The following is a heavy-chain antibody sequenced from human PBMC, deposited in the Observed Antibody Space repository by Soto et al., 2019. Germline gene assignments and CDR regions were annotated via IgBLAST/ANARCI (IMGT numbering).Heavy chain of an antibody. J-gene: IGHJ4*02. CDR3: ARVDRYRSRWNLFDS. Sequence: QVQLQESGPGLVKPSQTLSLTCTVSGGSISRGGFYWSWIRQHPGKGLEWIGYIYYSGGTYYNPSRKSRATISVDTSKTQCSLKLRSVTAADTAVYYCARVDRYRSRWNLFDSWGQGTLVPVSS. V-gene: IGHV4-31*03. CDR2: IYYSGGT. CDR1: GGSISRGGFY. D-gene: IGHD6-13*01.